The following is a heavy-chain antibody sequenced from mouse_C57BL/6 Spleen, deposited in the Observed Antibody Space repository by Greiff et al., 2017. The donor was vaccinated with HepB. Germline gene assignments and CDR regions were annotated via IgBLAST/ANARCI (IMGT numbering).Heavy chain of an antibody. CDR3: ARLITTVVGHFDY. D-gene: IGHD1-1*01. CDR1: GYTFTSYW. Sequence: VQLQQSGAELVKPGASVKMSCKASGYTFTSYWITWVKQRPGQGLEWIGDIYPGSGSTNYNEKFKSKATLTVDTSSSTAYMQLSSLTSEDSAVYYYARLITTVVGHFDYWGQGTTLTVSS. CDR2: IYPGSGST. V-gene: IGHV1-55*01. J-gene: IGHJ2*01.